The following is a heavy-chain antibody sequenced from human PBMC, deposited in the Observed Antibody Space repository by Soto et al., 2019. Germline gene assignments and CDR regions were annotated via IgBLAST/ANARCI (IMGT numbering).Heavy chain of an antibody. J-gene: IGHJ4*02. CDR3: AVGYCSGGSCFYLGIDY. Sequence: QVQLVQSGAEVKKPGSSVKVSCKASGGTFSSYTISWVRQAPGQGLEWMGRIIPILGIANYAQKFQGRVTITADKSTSXXYMELSSLRSEDTAVYYCAVGYCSGGSCFYLGIDYWGQGTLVTVSS. CDR1: GGTFSSYT. V-gene: IGHV1-69*02. CDR2: IIPILGIA. D-gene: IGHD2-15*01.